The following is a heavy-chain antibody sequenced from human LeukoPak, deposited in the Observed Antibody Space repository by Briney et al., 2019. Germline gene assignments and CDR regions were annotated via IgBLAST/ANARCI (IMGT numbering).Heavy chain of an antibody. Sequence: ASVKVSCKASGYTFTGHYMHWVRQAPGQGLEWMGLINPNSGGTNYTQKFQGRVTMTRDTSISTAYMELSSLRSEDTAVYYCARDRVTTLGDYYYYYMDVWGKGTTVTISS. CDR2: INPNSGGT. V-gene: IGHV1-2*02. CDR3: ARDRVTTLGDYYYYYMDV. CDR1: GYTFTGHY. J-gene: IGHJ6*03. D-gene: IGHD3-10*01.